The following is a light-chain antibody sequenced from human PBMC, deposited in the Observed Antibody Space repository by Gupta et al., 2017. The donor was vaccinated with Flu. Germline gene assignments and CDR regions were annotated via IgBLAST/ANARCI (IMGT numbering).Light chain of an antibody. CDR3: PQPDSSSPNS. Sequence: SSLSASVGDRVIITCRASQSIRSYLHWYQQKPGRASTILIYHASSLQSGVPSRFSGSVYRTNLTFAISRRQRAVCASPLCPQPDSSSPNSLGGRTRVE. CDR1: QSIRSY. V-gene: IGKV1-39*01. CDR2: HAS. J-gene: IGKJ4*01.